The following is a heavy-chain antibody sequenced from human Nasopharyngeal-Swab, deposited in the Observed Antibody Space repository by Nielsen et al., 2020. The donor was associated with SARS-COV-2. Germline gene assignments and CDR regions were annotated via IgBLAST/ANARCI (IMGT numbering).Heavy chain of an antibody. CDR2: INHSGST. CDR3: ARVVTSPDGYYYYYYMDV. V-gene: IGHV4-34*01. D-gene: IGHD5-18*01. Sequence: RQAPGKRLEWIGEINHSGSTNYNPSLKRRVTISVDTSKNQFSLKLSSVTAADTAVYYCARVVTSPDGYYYYYYMDVWGKGTTVTVSS. J-gene: IGHJ6*03.